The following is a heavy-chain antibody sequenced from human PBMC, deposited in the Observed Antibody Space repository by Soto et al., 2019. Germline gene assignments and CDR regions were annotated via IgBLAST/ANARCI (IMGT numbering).Heavy chain of an antibody. Sequence: SETLSLTCSVSGGSVRRSTDYWGWIRQSPGKGLEWIGNIYNTVNTYYNPSLKSRVTISVDTSQNQFSLRMTSVTAADTAVYYCARAPDITVVVAIHYAFDIWGQGTMVTVSS. CDR3: ARAPDITVVVAIHYAFDI. V-gene: IGHV4-39*01. CDR2: IYNTVNT. D-gene: IGHD2-15*01. J-gene: IGHJ3*02. CDR1: GGSVRRSTDY.